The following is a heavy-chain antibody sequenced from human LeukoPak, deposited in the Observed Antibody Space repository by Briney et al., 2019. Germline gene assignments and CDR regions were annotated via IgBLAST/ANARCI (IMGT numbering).Heavy chain of an antibody. J-gene: IGHJ4*02. V-gene: IGHV4-30-4*08. CDR3: ARERDRYSGSYSFDY. Sequence: PSQTLSLTCTVSGGSISCGDYYWSWIRQPPGKGLEWIGYIYYSGSTYYNPSLKSRVTISVDTSKNQFSLKLSSVTAADTAVYYCARERDRYSGSYSFDYWGQGTLVTVSS. CDR1: GGSISCGDYY. CDR2: IYYSGST. D-gene: IGHD1-26*01.